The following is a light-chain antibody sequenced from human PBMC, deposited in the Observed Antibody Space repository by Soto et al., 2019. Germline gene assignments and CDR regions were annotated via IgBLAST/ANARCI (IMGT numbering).Light chain of an antibody. CDR2: GNS. V-gene: IGLV1-40*01. CDR3: QSYDSSRSVV. Sequence: HSVLTQPPSVSGAPGQRVTISCTGSSSNIGAGYDVHWYQQLPGTAPKLLIYGNSNRPSGVPDRFSGSKSGTSASLAITGLQDEDEADYYCQSYDSSRSVVFGGGTKLTVL. J-gene: IGLJ2*01. CDR1: SSNIGAGYD.